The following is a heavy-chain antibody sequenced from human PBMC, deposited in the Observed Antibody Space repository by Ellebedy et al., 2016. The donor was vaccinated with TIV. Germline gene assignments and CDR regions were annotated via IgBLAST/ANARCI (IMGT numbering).Heavy chain of an antibody. CDR3: ARETFNDVDLDLWGIFDI. Sequence: GGSLRLSCAASELTVSSNCMAWVRQAPGKGLEWVSVIFIDSTTYYADSVKGRFTISRDTSENTLYLQMNSLRAEGTAVYYCARETFNDVDLDLWGIFDIWGQGTMVTVSS. V-gene: IGHV3-66*01. D-gene: IGHD2/OR15-2a*01. J-gene: IGHJ3*02. CDR1: ELTVSSNC. CDR2: IFIDSTT.